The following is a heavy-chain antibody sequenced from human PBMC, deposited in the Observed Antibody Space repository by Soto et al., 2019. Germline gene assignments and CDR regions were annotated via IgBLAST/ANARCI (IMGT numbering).Heavy chain of an antibody. CDR2: IYYSGST. V-gene: IGHV4-59*08. D-gene: IGHD3-16*01. J-gene: IGHJ4*02. CDR3: ARRWGSTFDY. CDR1: GGSISSYY. Sequence: SETLSLTCTVSGGSISSYYWSWIRQSPGKGLEWIGYIYYSGSTNYNPSLKSRVTISVDTSKNQFSLKLSSVTAADTAVYYCARRWGSTFDYWGQGTLVTVSS.